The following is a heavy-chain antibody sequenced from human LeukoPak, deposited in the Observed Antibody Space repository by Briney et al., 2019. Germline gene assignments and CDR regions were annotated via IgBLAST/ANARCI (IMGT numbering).Heavy chain of an antibody. V-gene: IGHV4-39*07. CDR2: IYYSGST. CDR1: GGSISSSSYY. J-gene: IGHJ4*02. Sequence: PSETLSLTCTVSGGSISSSSYYWGWIRHPPGKGLEWIGSIYYSGSTYYNPSLKSRVTISVDTSKNQFSLKLSSVTAADTAVYYCATSRYDSSGYYPRWGQGTLVTVSS. CDR3: ATSRYDSSGYYPR. D-gene: IGHD3-22*01.